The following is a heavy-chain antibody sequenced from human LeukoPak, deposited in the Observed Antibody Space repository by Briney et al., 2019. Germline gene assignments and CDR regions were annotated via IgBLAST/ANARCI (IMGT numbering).Heavy chain of an antibody. J-gene: IGHJ5*02. Sequence: PSETLSLTCAVYGGSFSGYYWSWIRQPPGKGLEWIGEINHSGSTNYNPSLKSRVTISVDTSKNQFSLKLSSVTAADTAVYYCAASKYYDFRSGPNWFDPWGQGTLVTVSS. D-gene: IGHD3-3*01. CDR2: INHSGST. V-gene: IGHV4-34*01. CDR1: GGSFSGYY. CDR3: AASKYYDFRSGPNWFDP.